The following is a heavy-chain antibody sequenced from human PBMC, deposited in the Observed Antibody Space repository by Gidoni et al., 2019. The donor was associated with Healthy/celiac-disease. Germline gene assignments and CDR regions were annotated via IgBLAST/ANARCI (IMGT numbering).Heavy chain of an antibody. CDR2: IWYDGSNK. V-gene: IGHV3-33*01. CDR3: ARDQGDGYNLDY. CDR1: GCTFSSYG. J-gene: IGHJ4*02. Sequence: QVQLVESGGGVVQPGRSLRLSGAASGCTFSSYGMHWVRQAPGKGLEWVAVIWYDGSNKYYADSVKGRFTISRDNSKNTLYLQMNSLRAEDTAVYYCARDQGDGYNLDYWGQGTLVTVSS. D-gene: IGHD5-12*01.